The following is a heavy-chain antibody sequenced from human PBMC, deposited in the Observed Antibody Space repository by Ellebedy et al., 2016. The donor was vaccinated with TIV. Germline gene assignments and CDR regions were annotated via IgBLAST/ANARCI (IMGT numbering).Heavy chain of an antibody. D-gene: IGHD6-13*01. CDR3: ARSVAGSPDY. CDR2: ITSSGTYT. J-gene: IGHJ4*02. CDR1: RFTFSDYY. V-gene: IGHV3-11*03. Sequence: GGSLRLXXAASRFTFSDYYMSWIRQAPGKGLEWVSYITSSGTYTTYADSVKGRFTISRDNAKNSLYLQMNSLTAEDTAVYYCARSVAGSPDYWGQGTLVTVSS.